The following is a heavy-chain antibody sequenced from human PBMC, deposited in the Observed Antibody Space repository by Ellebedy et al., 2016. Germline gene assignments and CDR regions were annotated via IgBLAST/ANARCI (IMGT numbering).Heavy chain of an antibody. CDR2: ISYDGSNK. CDR1: GFTFSSYG. J-gene: IGHJ5*02. V-gene: IGHV3-30*18. CDR3: AKDSSGLQGGWFDP. D-gene: IGHD3-3*01. Sequence: GGSLRLXXAASGFTFSSYGMHWVRQAPGKGLEWVAVISYDGSNKYYADSVKGRFTISRDNSKNTLYLQMNSLRAEDTAVYYCAKDSSGLQGGWFDPWGQGTLVTVSS.